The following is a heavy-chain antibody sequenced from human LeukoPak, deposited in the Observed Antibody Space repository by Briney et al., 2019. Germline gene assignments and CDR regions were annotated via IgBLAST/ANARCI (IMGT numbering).Heavy chain of an antibody. V-gene: IGHV4-39*01. Sequence: SETLSLTCVVYGGSFSGYYWGWIRQPPGKGLEWIGSIYYSGSTYYNPSLKSRVTISVDTSKNQFSLKLSSVTAADTAVYYCARHQKRGYDILTGYSGGYFDYWGQGTLVTVSS. D-gene: IGHD3-9*01. CDR1: GGSFSGYY. J-gene: IGHJ4*02. CDR2: IYYSGST. CDR3: ARHQKRGYDILTGYSGGYFDY.